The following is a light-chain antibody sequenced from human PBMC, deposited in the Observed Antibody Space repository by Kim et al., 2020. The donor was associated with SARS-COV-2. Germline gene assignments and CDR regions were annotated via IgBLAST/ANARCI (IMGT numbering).Light chain of an antibody. J-gene: IGKJ5*01. Sequence: EIVLTQSPGSLSLSPGERATLSCRASQTVSSSYFAWYQQKPGQAPRLLINGASSRATGIPDRFSGSGSGTDFTLTISRLEPEDAAVYYCRHYGSSPLITFGQGTRLDIK. V-gene: IGKV3-20*01. CDR1: QTVSSSY. CDR3: RHYGSSPLIT. CDR2: GAS.